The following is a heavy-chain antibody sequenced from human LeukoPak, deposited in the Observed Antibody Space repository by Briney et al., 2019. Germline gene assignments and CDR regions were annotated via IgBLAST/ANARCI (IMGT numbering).Heavy chain of an antibody. Sequence: GGSLRLSCAASGFTFSSYAMSWVRQAPGTGLEWVSFISGSGYTTFYRDSVKGRFTISRDNSKNTLFLEMNSLRAEDTAVYYCARLPTTGKFDPWGQGTLVTVSS. D-gene: IGHD4-17*01. J-gene: IGHJ5*02. CDR2: ISGSGYTT. CDR1: GFTFSSYA. CDR3: ARLPTTGKFDP. V-gene: IGHV3-23*01.